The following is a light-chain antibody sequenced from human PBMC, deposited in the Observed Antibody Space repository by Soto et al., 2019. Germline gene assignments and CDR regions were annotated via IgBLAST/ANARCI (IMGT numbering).Light chain of an antibody. J-gene: IGKJ1*01. CDR2: AAS. CDR1: QSLSSGY. CDR3: HQYDTSPRT. Sequence: EIALTQSPGTLSLSPGERATLSCRASQSLSSGYLAWYQQKPGQAPTILIYAASSRATGIPDRFSGSGSGTDFSLTISRLEPEDFAVYYCHQYDTSPRTFGQGTKVEI. V-gene: IGKV3-20*01.